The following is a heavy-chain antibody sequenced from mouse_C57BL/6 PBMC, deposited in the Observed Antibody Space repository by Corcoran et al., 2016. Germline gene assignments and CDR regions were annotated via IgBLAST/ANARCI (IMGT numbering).Heavy chain of an antibody. CDR1: GYTFTDYY. V-gene: IGHV1-26*01. CDR3: ADDYAMDY. J-gene: IGHJ4*01. CDR2: INPNNGGT. Sequence: VQLQQSGPELVKPGASVKISCKASGYTFTDYYMNWVKQSHGKSLEWIGDINPNNGGTSYNQKFKGKATLTVDKSSSTAYMELRSLTSEDSAVYYCADDYAMDYGCQGTSVTVSS.